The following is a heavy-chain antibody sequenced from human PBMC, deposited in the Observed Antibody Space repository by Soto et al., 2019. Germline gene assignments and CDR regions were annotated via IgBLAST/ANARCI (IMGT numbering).Heavy chain of an antibody. CDR3: ARRNSGWYFEL. V-gene: IGHV3-23*01. CDR1: GFTFSSYA. J-gene: IGHJ2*01. CDR2: ISGSGDST. D-gene: IGHD4-4*01. Sequence: EVQLLESGGGLVQPGGSLRLSCAASGFTFSSYAMNWVRQAPGKGLEWVSAISGSGDSTYYADSVKGRFTISRDNSKTTLYLQMNSLRAEDTAVYYCARRNSGWYFELWGRGTLVTVSS.